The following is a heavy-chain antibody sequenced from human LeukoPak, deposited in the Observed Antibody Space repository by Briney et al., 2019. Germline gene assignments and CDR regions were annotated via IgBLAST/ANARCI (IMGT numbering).Heavy chain of an antibody. CDR2: INPNIGAT. CDR1: GYTFTGHN. CDR3: ASTTVTATWFDP. J-gene: IGHJ5*02. Sequence: ASVKVSCKASGYTFTGHNMHWVRPAPGQRLEWLGWINPNIGATNYAQKLQGRVTIARDTSISTAYMELSRLRSNDTAVYYCASTTVTATWFDPWGPGTLVTASS. D-gene: IGHD4-17*01. V-gene: IGHV1-2*02.